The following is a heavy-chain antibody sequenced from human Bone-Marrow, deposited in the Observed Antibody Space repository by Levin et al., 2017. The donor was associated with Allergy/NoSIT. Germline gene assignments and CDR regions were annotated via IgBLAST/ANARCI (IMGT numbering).Heavy chain of an antibody. Sequence: GGSLRLSCAASGFTFDMYAMNWVRQAPGKGLEWVSSISGSGGGTDYADSVKGRFTISRDNSKNTIYLQMNSLRAEDTAVYYCAKIPVVVMGATLNYFDYWGQGTLVTVSS. V-gene: IGHV3-23*01. CDR3: AKIPVVVMGATLNYFDY. J-gene: IGHJ4*02. CDR1: GFTFDMYA. D-gene: IGHD1-26*01. CDR2: ISGSGGGT.